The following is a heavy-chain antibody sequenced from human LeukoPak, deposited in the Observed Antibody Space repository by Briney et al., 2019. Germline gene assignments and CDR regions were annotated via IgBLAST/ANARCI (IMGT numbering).Heavy chain of an antibody. CDR1: GGSISSYY. CDR2: IYYSGST. CDR3: AATGAHRDYCYGMDV. V-gene: IGHV4-59*08. J-gene: IGHJ6*02. Sequence: PSETLSLTCTVSGGSISSYYWSWIRQPPGKGLEWIGYIYYSGSTNYNPSLKSRVTISVDTSKNQFSLKLSSVTAADTAVYYCAATGAHRDYCYGMDVWGQGTTVTVSS.